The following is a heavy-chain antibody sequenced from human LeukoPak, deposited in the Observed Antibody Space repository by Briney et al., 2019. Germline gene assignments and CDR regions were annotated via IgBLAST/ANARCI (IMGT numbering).Heavy chain of an antibody. Sequence: PSETLSLTCTVSGGSISSGGYYWSWIRQHPGKGLEWIGYIYYSGSTYYNPSLKSRVTISVDTSKNHFSLKLSSVTAADTAVYYCARALVDTTMVLEDGYFDYWDQGTLVTVSS. D-gene: IGHD5-18*01. V-gene: IGHV4-31*03. CDR1: GGSISSGGYY. J-gene: IGHJ4*02. CDR3: ARALVDTTMVLEDGYFDY. CDR2: IYYSGST.